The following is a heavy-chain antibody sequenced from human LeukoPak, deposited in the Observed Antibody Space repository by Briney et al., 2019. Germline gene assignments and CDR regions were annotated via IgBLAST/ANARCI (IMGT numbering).Heavy chain of an antibody. V-gene: IGHV4-34*01. D-gene: IGHD3-16*01. Sequence: PSETLSLTCAVYGGSFSGYYWSWIRQPPGKGLEWIGEINHSGSTNYNPSLKSRVTISVDTSKNQSSLKLSSVTAADTAVYYCARGRRGIFDYWGQGTLVTVSS. CDR3: ARGRRGIFDY. J-gene: IGHJ4*02. CDR1: GGSFSGYY. CDR2: INHSGST.